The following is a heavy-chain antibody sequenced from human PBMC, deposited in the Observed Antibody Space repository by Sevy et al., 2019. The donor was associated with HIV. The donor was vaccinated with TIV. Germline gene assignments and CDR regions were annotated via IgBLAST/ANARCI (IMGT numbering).Heavy chain of an antibody. V-gene: IGHV4-39*01. CDR1: GGSISSSSYY. CDR2: IYYSGST. Sequence: SETLSLTCTVSGGSISSSSYYWGWIRQPPGKGLEWIGSIYYSGSTYNNPSLKSRVTISVDTSKNQFSLKLSSVTAADTAVYYCARHSLTEDYGDYGGYFDYWGQGTLVTVSS. J-gene: IGHJ4*02. CDR3: ARHSLTEDYGDYGGYFDY. D-gene: IGHD4-17*01.